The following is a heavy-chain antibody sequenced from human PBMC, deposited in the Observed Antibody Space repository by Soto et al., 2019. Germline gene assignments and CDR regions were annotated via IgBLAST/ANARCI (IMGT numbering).Heavy chain of an antibody. CDR1: GFTFSTYG. CDR3: AKGFSYSVIDY. V-gene: IGHV3-30*18. CDR2: ISYDGSNK. J-gene: IGHJ4*02. D-gene: IGHD5-18*01. Sequence: QVQLVESGGGVVQPGRSLRLSCAASGFTFSTYGMHWVRQAPGKGLECVAVISYDGSNKYYADSVKGRFTISRANSKNTLYLQMSSLRAEDTAVYYCAKGFSYSVIDYWGQGTLVTVSS.